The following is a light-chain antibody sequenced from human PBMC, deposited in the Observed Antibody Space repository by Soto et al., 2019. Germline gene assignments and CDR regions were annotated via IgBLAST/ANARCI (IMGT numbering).Light chain of an antibody. CDR3: QQSFDFPWT. J-gene: IGKJ1*01. Sequence: DIQMTQSPSSLSASVGDRVNITCRASQSISRYLNWYQQKPGRAPDLLIYSASNLKSGVPSRFSGSGSGTDFTLTISSLQPEDFATYFCQQSFDFPWTFGQGTKVEIK. V-gene: IGKV1-39*01. CDR2: SAS. CDR1: QSISRY.